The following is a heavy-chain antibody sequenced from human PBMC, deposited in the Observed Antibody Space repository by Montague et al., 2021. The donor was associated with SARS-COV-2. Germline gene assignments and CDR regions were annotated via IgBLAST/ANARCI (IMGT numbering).Heavy chain of an antibody. D-gene: IGHD4-23*01. Sequence: SETLSLTCAVSGGSIMAPDCWSWVRQPPGKGLEWIGEIDEWGTTNHNPSLKSLVTMSVDKTQNQVSLELRSVTAADTALYYCMRGGGRVNRPPVWGQGVLVTVSS. CDR3: MRGGGRVNRPPV. CDR1: GGSIMAPDC. V-gene: IGHV4-4*02. J-gene: IGHJ4*02. CDR2: IDEWGTT.